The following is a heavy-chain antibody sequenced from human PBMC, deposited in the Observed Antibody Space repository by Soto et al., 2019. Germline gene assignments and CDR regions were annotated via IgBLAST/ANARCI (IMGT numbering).Heavy chain of an antibody. CDR3: ARSFGVARPGPFDY. CDR2: IYYSGST. CDR1: GGSISSGGYS. Sequence: PSETLSLTCTVSGGSISSGGYSWSWIRQHTWKGLEWIGYIYYSGSTYYNPSLKSRATISVDTSKNQFSLKLSSVTAGDTAVYYCARSFGVARPGPFDYWGQRTLDTGSS. D-gene: IGHD2-15*01. V-gene: IGHV4-31*03. J-gene: IGHJ4*02.